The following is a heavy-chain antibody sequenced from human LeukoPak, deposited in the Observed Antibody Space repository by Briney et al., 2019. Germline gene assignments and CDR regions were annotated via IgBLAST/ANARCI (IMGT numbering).Heavy chain of an antibody. Sequence: PSETLSLTCTVSGGSVSSGSYYWSWLRQPPGKGLEWIGYIYYSGSTNYNPSLKSRVTISVDTSKNQFSLKLSSVTAADTAEYYCAREPYGSGTFDYWGQGTLVTVSA. CDR3: AREPYGSGTFDY. V-gene: IGHV4-61*01. CDR2: IYYSGST. CDR1: GGSVSSGSYY. D-gene: IGHD3-10*01. J-gene: IGHJ4*02.